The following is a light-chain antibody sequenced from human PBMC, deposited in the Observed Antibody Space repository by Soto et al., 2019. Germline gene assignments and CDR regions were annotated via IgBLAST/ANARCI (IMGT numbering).Light chain of an antibody. J-gene: IGLJ3*02. Sequence: QAVLTQSPSASASLGASVKLTCTLSSGHSTYAIAWHQQQPEKGPRYLMKLNSDGSHSKGDGMPDRFSGSSSGAERYLTISSLQSEDEAAYYCQTWGTGIQVFGGGTKVTVL. CDR3: QTWGTGIQV. V-gene: IGLV4-69*01. CDR1: SGHSTYA. CDR2: LNSDGSH.